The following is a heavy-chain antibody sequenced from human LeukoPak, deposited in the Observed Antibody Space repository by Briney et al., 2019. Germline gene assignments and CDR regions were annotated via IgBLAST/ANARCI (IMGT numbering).Heavy chain of an antibody. CDR3: ARGDYYDSSGQIDY. J-gene: IGHJ4*02. Sequence: PGGSLRLSCAASGFTFSSYSMNWVRQAPGKGLEWVSCISSSSSYIYYGDSVKGRFTTSRDNAKNSLYLQMNSLRAEDTAVYYCARGDYYDSSGQIDYWGQGTLVTVSS. CDR2: ISSSSSYI. V-gene: IGHV3-21*01. CDR1: GFTFSSYS. D-gene: IGHD3-22*01.